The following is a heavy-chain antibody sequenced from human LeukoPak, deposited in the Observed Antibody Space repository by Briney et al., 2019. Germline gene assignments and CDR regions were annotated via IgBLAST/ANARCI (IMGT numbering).Heavy chain of an antibody. V-gene: IGHV1-18*01. CDR1: GYTFTSYD. D-gene: IGHD3-10*01. CDR2: ISAYNGNT. Sequence: GASVKVSCKASGYTFTSYDISWVRQAPGQGLEWMGWISAYNGNTNYAQKLQGRVTMTTDTSTSTAYMELRSLRSDDTAVYYCARVRGRPFYGSNPDYWGQGTLVTVSS. J-gene: IGHJ4*02. CDR3: ARVRGRPFYGSNPDY.